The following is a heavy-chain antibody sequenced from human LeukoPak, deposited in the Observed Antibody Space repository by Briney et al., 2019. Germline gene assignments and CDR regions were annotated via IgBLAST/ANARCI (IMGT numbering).Heavy chain of an antibody. Sequence: GGSLRLSCAASGLTFSTYAMAWVRQAPGKGLEWVTAISGSVGRTYYADSVKGRFTISRDNSKNTLYLQINSLRAEDTALYYCARDLRVVITGSFDSWGQGTLVTVSS. J-gene: IGHJ4*02. CDR1: GLTFSTYA. CDR2: ISGSVGRT. CDR3: ARDLRVVITGSFDS. V-gene: IGHV3-23*01. D-gene: IGHD3-22*01.